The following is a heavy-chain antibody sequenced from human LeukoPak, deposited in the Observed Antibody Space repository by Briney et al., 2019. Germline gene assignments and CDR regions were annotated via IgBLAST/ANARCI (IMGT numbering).Heavy chain of an antibody. CDR3: AKGTYDYVWGSLRY. D-gene: IGHD3-16*01. Sequence: GESLTLSCAASGFTFTSYSMSWVRQAPGKGLEWVAAISGSGGSTYYADFVKGRFTISRDNSKNTLYLQMNSLRAEDTAVYYCAKGTYDYVWGSLRYWGQGTLVTVSS. CDR2: ISGSGGST. J-gene: IGHJ4*02. V-gene: IGHV3-23*01. CDR1: GFTFTSYS.